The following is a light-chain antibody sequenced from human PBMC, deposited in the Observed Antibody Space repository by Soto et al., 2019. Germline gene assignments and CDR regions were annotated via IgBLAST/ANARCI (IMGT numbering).Light chain of an antibody. J-gene: IGLJ3*02. V-gene: IGLV1-40*01. Sequence: QSALTQPPSVSGAPGQRVTISCTGNNSNLGAGYDVHWYQQLPGAAPKLVIFGNRNRPSGVPERFSGSKSGTSASLAITGLQPEDEADYYCQAYDYSLTAFVFGGGTKLTVL. CDR2: GNR. CDR3: QAYDYSLTAFV. CDR1: NSNLGAGYD.